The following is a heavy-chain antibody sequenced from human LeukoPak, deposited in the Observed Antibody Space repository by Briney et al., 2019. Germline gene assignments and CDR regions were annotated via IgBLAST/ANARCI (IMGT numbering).Heavy chain of an antibody. Sequence: ASVKVSCKASGYTFTGYYMHWVRQAPGQGLEWMGWINPNSGGTNYAQKFQGRVTMTRDTPITTAYMDLSRLKSDDTAVYYCARASVENTLRIDDYWGQGTLVTVSS. D-gene: IGHD2-15*01. CDR2: INPNSGGT. V-gene: IGHV1-2*02. CDR3: ARASVENTLRIDDY. J-gene: IGHJ4*02. CDR1: GYTFTGYY.